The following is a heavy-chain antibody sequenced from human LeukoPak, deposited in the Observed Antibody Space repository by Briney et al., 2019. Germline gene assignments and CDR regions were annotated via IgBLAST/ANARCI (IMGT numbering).Heavy chain of an antibody. J-gene: IGHJ6*02. CDR2: IYHSGST. D-gene: IGHD6-13*01. Sequence: SETLSLTCAVSGGSISSSNWWSWVRPPPGKGLEWIGEIYHSGSTNYNPSLKSRVTISVDKSKNQFSLKLSSVTAADTAVYYCARAGYSSSWYYYYGMDVWGQGTTVTVS. CDR1: GGSISSSNW. V-gene: IGHV4-4*02. CDR3: ARAGYSSSWYYYYGMDV.